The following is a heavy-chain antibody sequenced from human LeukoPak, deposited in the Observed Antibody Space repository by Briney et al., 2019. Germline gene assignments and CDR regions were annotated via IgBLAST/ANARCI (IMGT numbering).Heavy chain of an antibody. V-gene: IGHV1-69*13. CDR3: AGLAYCGGDCRSWFDP. J-gene: IGHJ5*02. CDR1: GGTFSSYA. D-gene: IGHD2-21*02. Sequence: GASVKVSCKASGGTFSSYAISWVRQAPGQGLEWMGGIIPIFGTANYAQKFQGRVTITADESTSTAYMELSSLRSEDTAVYYCAGLAYCGGDCRSWFDPWGQGTLVTVSS. CDR2: IIPIFGTA.